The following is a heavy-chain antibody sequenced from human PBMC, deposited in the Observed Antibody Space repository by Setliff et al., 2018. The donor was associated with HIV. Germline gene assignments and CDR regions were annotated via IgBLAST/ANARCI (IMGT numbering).Heavy chain of an antibody. Sequence: PGGFLRLSCAASGFTFRNYKFNWVRQAPGRGLEWVSSISIGSGGAIDYADSVQGRFTISRDNSKNSLYLQMNSLRVEDTAVYYCARDYLYYNLYNGSPVYGMDVWGQGTTVTVSS. D-gene: IGHD3-3*01. CDR3: ARDYLYYNLYNGSPVYGMDV. V-gene: IGHV3-48*03. J-gene: IGHJ6*02. CDR1: GFTFRNYK. CDR2: ISIGSGGAI.